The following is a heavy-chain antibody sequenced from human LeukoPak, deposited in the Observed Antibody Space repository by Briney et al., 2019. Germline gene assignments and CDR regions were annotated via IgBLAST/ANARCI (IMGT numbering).Heavy chain of an antibody. CDR3: ARDRGYSYAPDAFDI. CDR2: INPNSGGT. CDR1: GYTFTGYY. J-gene: IGHJ3*02. Sequence: GASVKVSCKASGYTFTGYYMHWVRQAPGQGLEWMGRINPNSGGTNYAQKFQGRVTMTRDTSISTAYMELYRLTSDDTAVYYCARDRGYSYAPDAFDIWGQGTMVTVSS. D-gene: IGHD5-18*01. V-gene: IGHV1-2*02.